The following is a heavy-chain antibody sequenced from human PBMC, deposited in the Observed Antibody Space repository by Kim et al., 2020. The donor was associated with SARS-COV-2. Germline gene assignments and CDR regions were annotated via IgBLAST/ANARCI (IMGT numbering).Heavy chain of an antibody. Sequence: GGSLRLSCAPSGFSVRNTYLSWVRQAPGKGLEWVSLIFSDGSTFYADSVKGRFTVSKDNSKDTLYLQMNSLGAEDTAVYFCARAGDYDSSGHYF. V-gene: IGHV3-66*01. CDR1: GFSVRNTY. J-gene: IGHJ2*01. CDR3: ARAGDYDSSGHYF. CDR2: IFSDGST. D-gene: IGHD3-22*01.